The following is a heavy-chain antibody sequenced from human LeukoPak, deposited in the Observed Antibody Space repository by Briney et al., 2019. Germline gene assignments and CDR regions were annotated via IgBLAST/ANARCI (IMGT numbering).Heavy chain of an antibody. CDR2: IIPILGIA. J-gene: IGHJ4*02. Sequence: SVKVSCKASGYTFTSYGISWVRQAPGQGLEWMGRIIPILGIANYAQKFQGRVTITADKSTSTAYMELSSLRSEDTAVYYCARESVGWDYYDSSGYIPDYWGQGTLVTVSS. V-gene: IGHV1-69*04. CDR3: ARESVGWDYYDSSGYIPDY. CDR1: GYTFTSYG. D-gene: IGHD3-22*01.